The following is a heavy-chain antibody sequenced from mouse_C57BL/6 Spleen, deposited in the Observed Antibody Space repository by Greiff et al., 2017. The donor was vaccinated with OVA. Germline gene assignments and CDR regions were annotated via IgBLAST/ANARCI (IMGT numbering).Heavy chain of an antibody. CDR1: GYTFTDYY. CDR3: ARRDSSGYYYFDY. V-gene: IGHV1-76*01. Sequence: VQLQQSGAELVRPGASVKLSCKASGYTFTDYYINWVKQRPGQGLEWIARIYPGSGNTYYNEKFKGKATLTAEKSSSTAYMQLSSLTSEDSAVYFCARRDSSGYYYFDYWGQGTTLTVSS. J-gene: IGHJ2*01. D-gene: IGHD3-2*02. CDR2: IYPGSGNT.